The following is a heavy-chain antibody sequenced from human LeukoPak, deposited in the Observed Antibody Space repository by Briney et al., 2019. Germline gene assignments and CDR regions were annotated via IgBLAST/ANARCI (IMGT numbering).Heavy chain of an antibody. Sequence: HPGGSLRLSCAASGFPLSSYSINWFRQAPGKGLEWVAYISASGSNIYYVDSVKGRFTVSRDNPKSSLFPQMNSPRAEDTAVYYCARVKGSYFDYWGQGALVTVSS. D-gene: IGHD2-15*01. CDR2: ISASGSNI. CDR3: ARVKGSYFDY. CDR1: GFPLSSYS. J-gene: IGHJ4*02. V-gene: IGHV3-48*01.